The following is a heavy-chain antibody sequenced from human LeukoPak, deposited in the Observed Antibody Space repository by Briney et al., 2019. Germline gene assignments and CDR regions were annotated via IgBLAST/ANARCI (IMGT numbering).Heavy chain of an antibody. CDR2: FDPEDGET. D-gene: IGHD2-2*01. V-gene: IGHV1-24*01. J-gene: IGHJ6*03. Sequence: ASVKVSCKASGYTFTSYGISWVRQAPGKGLEWMGGFDPEDGETIYAQKFQGRVTMTEDTSTDTAYMELSSLRSEDTAVYYCATVASSTSDYYYYYMDVWGKGTTVTVSS. CDR1: GYTFTSYG. CDR3: ATVASSTSDYYYYYMDV.